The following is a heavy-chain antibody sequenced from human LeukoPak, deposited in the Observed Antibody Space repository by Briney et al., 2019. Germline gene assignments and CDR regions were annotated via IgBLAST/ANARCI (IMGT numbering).Heavy chain of an antibody. CDR3: ARGFDWLGP. Sequence: SETLSLTCAVYGGSFSGYYWSWIRQPPGKGLEWIGEINHSGSTNYNPSLKSRVTISVDTSKNQFSLKLSSVTAADTAVYYCARGFDWLGPWGQGTLVTVSS. CDR2: INHSGST. V-gene: IGHV4-34*01. J-gene: IGHJ5*02. D-gene: IGHD3-3*01. CDR1: GGSFSGYY.